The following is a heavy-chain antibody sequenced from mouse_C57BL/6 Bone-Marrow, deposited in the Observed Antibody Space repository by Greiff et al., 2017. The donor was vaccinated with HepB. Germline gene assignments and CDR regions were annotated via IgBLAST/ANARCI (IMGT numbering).Heavy chain of an antibody. CDR3: ASPYGYDGAWFAY. J-gene: IGHJ3*01. CDR1: GFSLTSYG. V-gene: IGHV2-2*01. CDR2: IWSGGST. D-gene: IGHD2-2*01. Sequence: VQRVESGPGLVQPSQSLSITCTVSGFSLTSYGVHWVRQSPGKGLEWLGVIWSGGSTDYNAAFISRLSISKDNSKSQVFFKMNSLQADDTAIYYCASPYGYDGAWFAYWGQGTLVTVSA.